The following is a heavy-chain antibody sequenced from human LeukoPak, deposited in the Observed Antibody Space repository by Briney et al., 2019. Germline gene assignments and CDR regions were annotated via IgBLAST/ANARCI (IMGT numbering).Heavy chain of an antibody. CDR2: INPSGGST. D-gene: IGHD2-15*01. CDR1: GYTFTSYY. Sequence: ASVKVSCKASGYTFTSYYMHWVRQAPGQGLEWIGIINPSGGSTSYAQKFQGRVTMTRDTSTSTVYMELSSLRSEDTAVYYCARGYCSGGSCYEYFQHWGQGTLVTVSS. J-gene: IGHJ1*01. V-gene: IGHV1-46*01. CDR3: ARGYCSGGSCYEYFQH.